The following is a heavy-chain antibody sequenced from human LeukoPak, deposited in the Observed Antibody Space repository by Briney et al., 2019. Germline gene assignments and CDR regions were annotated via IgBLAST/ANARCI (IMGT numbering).Heavy chain of an antibody. CDR1: GFTFSSYS. Sequence: KSGGSLRLSCAASGFTFSSYSMNWVRQAPGKGLEWVSSISSSSSYIYYADSVKGRFTISRDNAKNSLYLQMNSLRAEDTAVYYCARTGGRGYSYGYHGYWGQGTLVTVSS. D-gene: IGHD5-18*01. CDR2: ISSSSSYI. V-gene: IGHV3-21*01. J-gene: IGHJ4*02. CDR3: ARTGGRGYSYGYHGY.